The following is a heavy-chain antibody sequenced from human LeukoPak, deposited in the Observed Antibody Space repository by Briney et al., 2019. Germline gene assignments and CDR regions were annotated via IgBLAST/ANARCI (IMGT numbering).Heavy chain of an antibody. CDR3: ARLGYNNFDY. Sequence: PGGSLRLSCAASGFTFSDYYMSWIRQAPGKGLEWVSYISSGGGTIDYADSVKGRFTISRDNAKNSLYLQMNSLGAEDMAFYYCARLGYNNFDYWGQGTLVTVSS. CDR2: ISSGGGTI. J-gene: IGHJ4*02. V-gene: IGHV3-11*01. CDR1: GFTFSDYY. D-gene: IGHD5-24*01.